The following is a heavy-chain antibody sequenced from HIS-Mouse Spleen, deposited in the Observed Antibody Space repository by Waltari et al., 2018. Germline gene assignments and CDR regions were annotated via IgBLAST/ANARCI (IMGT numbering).Heavy chain of an antibody. J-gene: IGHJ4*02. V-gene: IGHV3-13*01. Sequence: EVQLVESGGGLVQPGGSLRLSCAASGFTFSSYDMHWVRQATGKSLEWVSAIGTAGDTYYPGSVKGRFTISRENAKNSLYLQMNSLRAEDTAVYYCAREPHYGGNSHFDYWGQGTLVTVSS. CDR3: AREPHYGGNSHFDY. D-gene: IGHD4-17*01. CDR1: GFTFSSYD. CDR2: IGTAGDT.